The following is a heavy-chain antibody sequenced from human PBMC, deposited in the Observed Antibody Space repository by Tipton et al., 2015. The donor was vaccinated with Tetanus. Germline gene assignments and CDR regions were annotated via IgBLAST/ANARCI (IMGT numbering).Heavy chain of an antibody. V-gene: IGHV3-43*01. CDR3: AKDIIGSGWYFFDY. D-gene: IGHD6-19*01. CDR2: ISWDGRTT. CDR1: GFAFGDYM. J-gene: IGHJ4*02. Sequence: SLRLSCAASGFAFGDYMMHWVRQAPGKGLEWISLISWDGRTTYYADSVKGRFTISRDNSKNSLFLQMNSLRAEDTAMYFCAKDIIGSGWYFFDYWGRGTPVTVSS.